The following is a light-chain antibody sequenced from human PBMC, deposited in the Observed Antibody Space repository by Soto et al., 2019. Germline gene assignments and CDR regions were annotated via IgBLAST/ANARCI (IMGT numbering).Light chain of an antibody. V-gene: IGKV1-39*01. CDR3: HQSYRSIT. CDR2: AAS. Sequence: IHMTHSASSLSASILYIFTVTCRASQSMYIYLHWYQHKPGKAPNLLISAASSLHRGVPSTFSGGGSGTDFTLTLSSLQPADFATYYCHQSYRSITFGQGTRLEIK. J-gene: IGKJ5*01. CDR1: QSMYIY.